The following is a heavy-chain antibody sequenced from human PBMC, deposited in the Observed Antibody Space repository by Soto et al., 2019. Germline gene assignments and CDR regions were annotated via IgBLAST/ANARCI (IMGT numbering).Heavy chain of an antibody. J-gene: IGHJ4*02. V-gene: IGHV3-23*01. Sequence: DVHLSESGGGLVQPGGSLRLSCAASGFSFAGYAVAWVRQAPGKGLEWVSAVSGGGGSTYYADSVKGRFTISRDNSKHTVYLQMNSLRAGDTALYYCAKTESFNGYYNAFDYWGQGARVTVSS. D-gene: IGHD3-9*01. CDR2: VSGGGGST. CDR1: GFSFAGYA. CDR3: AKTESFNGYYNAFDY.